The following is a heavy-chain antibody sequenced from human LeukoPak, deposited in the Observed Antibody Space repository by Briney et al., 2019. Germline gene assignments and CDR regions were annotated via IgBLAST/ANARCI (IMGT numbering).Heavy chain of an antibody. D-gene: IGHD2-15*01. Sequence: RGSLRLSCAASGFTFSSYWMSWVRQAPGKGLEWVANINQYGSEEYYVDSVKGRFTISRDNAKNSLYLQMKSLRAEDTAVYYCARYCSGGSCFDYWGQGTLVTVSS. CDR1: GFTFSSYW. J-gene: IGHJ4*02. V-gene: IGHV3-7*03. CDR3: ARYCSGGSCFDY. CDR2: INQYGSEE.